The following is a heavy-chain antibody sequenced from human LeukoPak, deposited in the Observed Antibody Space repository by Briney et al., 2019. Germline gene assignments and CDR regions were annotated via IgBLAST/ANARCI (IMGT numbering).Heavy chain of an antibody. CDR1: GFTVSSNC. CDR2: IYSGGTT. CDR3: AKDRATMIVVVFYYFDY. D-gene: IGHD3-22*01. J-gene: IGHJ4*02. Sequence: PGGSLRLSCAASGFTVSSNCMSWVRQAPGKGLEWVSVIYSGGTTYYADSVKGRFTISRDNSKKTLYLQMNSLRAEDTAMYYCAKDRATMIVVVFYYFDYWGQGTLVTVSS. V-gene: IGHV3-53*01.